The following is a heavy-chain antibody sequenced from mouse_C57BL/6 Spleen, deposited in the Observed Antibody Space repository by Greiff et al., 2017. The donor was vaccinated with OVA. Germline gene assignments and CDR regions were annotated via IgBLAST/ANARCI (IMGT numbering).Heavy chain of an antibody. Sequence: VKLQQPGAELVKPGASVKLSCKASGYTFTSYWMHWVKQRPGQGLEWIGMIHPNSGSTNYNEKFKSKATLTVDKSSSTAYMQLSSLTSEDSAVYYCARGYYGHYAMDYWGQGTSVTVSS. CDR3: ARGYYGHYAMDY. CDR1: GYTFTSYW. V-gene: IGHV1-64*01. D-gene: IGHD1-1*01. CDR2: IHPNSGST. J-gene: IGHJ4*01.